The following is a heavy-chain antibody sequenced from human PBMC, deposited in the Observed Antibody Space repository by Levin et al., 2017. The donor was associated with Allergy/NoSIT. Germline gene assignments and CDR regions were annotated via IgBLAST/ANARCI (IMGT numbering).Heavy chain of an antibody. Sequence: SCAASGFILSDYYMDWVRQAPGEGLEWIARSRNKARSYTTEYAASVKGRFSVSRDDSTNSLYLQLSSLKTDDTAVYYCTRAAARDYISDYWGQGTLVTVSS. CDR3: TRAAARDYISDY. D-gene: IGHD4-17*01. V-gene: IGHV3-72*01. CDR2: SRNKARSYTT. J-gene: IGHJ4*02. CDR1: GFILSDYY.